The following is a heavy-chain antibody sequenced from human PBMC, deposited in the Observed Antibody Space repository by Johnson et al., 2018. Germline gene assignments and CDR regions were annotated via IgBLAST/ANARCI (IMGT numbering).Heavy chain of an antibody. CDR1: GFTFSSYG. CDR2: ISYDGSNK. Sequence: QVQLVEAGGGVVQPGRSLRLSCAASGFTFSSYGMHWVRQAPGKGLEWVAVISYDGSNKYYAASVKGRFTISRDNSKNPRYLQMNSLRAEETAVYYCAGLGYWSGGSCYRSTVSYYYYGMDVWGQGTTVTVSS. CDR3: AGLGYWSGGSCYRSTVSYYYYGMDV. V-gene: IGHV3-30*03. D-gene: IGHD2-15*01. J-gene: IGHJ6*02.